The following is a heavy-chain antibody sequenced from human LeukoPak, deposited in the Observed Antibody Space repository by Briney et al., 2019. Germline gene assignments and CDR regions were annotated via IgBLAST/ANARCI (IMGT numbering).Heavy chain of an antibody. J-gene: IGHJ4*02. CDR3: ARGPERITIFGVVIPYYFDY. CDR1: GGSITSSGYY. D-gene: IGHD3-3*01. CDR2: LCYSGST. V-gene: IGHV4-39*01. Sequence: SETLSLTCDVYGGSITSSGYYWGWIRQPPGKGLEWIGTLCYSGSTYYSPSLKSRVTISVDTSKNQLSLKVSSVTAADTAMYYCARGPERITIFGVVIPYYFDYWGQGTLVTVSS.